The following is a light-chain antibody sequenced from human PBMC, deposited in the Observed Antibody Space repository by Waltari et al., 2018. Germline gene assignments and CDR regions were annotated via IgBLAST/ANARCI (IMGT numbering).Light chain of an antibody. J-gene: IGLJ3*02. V-gene: IGLV2-8*01. CDR2: EVN. Sequence: QSALTQPPSASGSPGQSVTISCTGTSSDVGGYNYVSWYQQHPGNAPKLMIYEVNKRTSGVPGRFSGSKSDNAASLTVSGLQAEDEADYFCNSYAGSNDVVFGGGTMLTVL. CDR1: SSDVGGYNY. CDR3: NSYAGSNDVV.